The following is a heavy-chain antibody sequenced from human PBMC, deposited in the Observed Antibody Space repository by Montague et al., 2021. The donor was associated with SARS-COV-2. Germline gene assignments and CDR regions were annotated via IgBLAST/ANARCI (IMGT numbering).Heavy chain of an antibody. CDR3: ARLRDGVIPSPIQGVGPYYAFYYMDV. J-gene: IGHJ6*03. CDR1: GTSFSGYY. D-gene: IGHD2-21*01. V-gene: IGHV4-34*01. Sequence: SETLSLTCAVHGTSFSGYYWNWIRQPPAKGLEWMGEINHGGSTKYSPSLKSLLSISADTPKNQFSLKLTSVAAADTAVYYCARLRDGVIPSPIQGVGPYYAFYYMDVWGGGTTVTVSS. CDR2: INHGGST.